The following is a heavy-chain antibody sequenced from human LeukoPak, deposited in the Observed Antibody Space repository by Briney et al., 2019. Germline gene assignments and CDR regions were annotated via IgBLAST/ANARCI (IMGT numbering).Heavy chain of an antibody. Sequence: GGSLRLSCATSGFSFSSYAMSWVRQAPGKGLEWVSAMSSSDDGRYYAASVRGRFTISRDTSRSTLYLQMNSLRGEDAAVYYCAKAPVTSCRGGFCYLFDYWGQGTLVTVSS. CDR1: GFSFSSYA. CDR2: MSSSDDGR. J-gene: IGHJ4*02. V-gene: IGHV3-23*01. CDR3: AKAPVTSCRGGFCYLFDY. D-gene: IGHD2-15*01.